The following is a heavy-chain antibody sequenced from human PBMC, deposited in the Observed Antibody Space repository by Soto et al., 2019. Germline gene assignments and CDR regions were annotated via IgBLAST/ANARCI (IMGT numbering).Heavy chain of an antibody. CDR1: GFTFSDYW. Sequence: GGSLRLSCAASGFTFSDYWMHWVRQAPGKGLEWVSRIKRDGSTTNYADSVKGRFTISRDNAKNTLYLEMNSLRVEDTADYYCARGAINHYYEDGWGTGTTVTLSS. CDR2: IKRDGSTT. CDR3: ARGAINHYYEDG. J-gene: IGHJ6*03. V-gene: IGHV3-74*01.